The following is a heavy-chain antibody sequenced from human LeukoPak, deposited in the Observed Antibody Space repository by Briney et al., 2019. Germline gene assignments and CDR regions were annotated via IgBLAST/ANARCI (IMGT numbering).Heavy chain of an antibody. CDR2: INPNSGDT. J-gene: IGHJ4*02. D-gene: IGHD4-17*01. Sequence: GASVKVSCKASGYTFTGYYMHWVRQAPGQGLEWMGRINPNSGDTNDAQNFQGRVTMTRDTSISTAYMELTRLRSDDTAVYYCARGAHYGDNTFDFWGQGTLVTVSS. CDR3: ARGAHYGDNTFDF. CDR1: GYTFTGYY. V-gene: IGHV1-2*06.